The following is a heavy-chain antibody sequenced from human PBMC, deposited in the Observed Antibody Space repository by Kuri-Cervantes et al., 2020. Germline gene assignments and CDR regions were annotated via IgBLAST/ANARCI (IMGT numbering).Heavy chain of an antibody. CDR3: ARGPSQSTPYYYYYGMDV. CDR2: MNPNSGNT. CDR1: GYTFTSYD. V-gene: IGHV1-8*01. Sequence: ASVQVSCQASGYTFTSYDINWVRQATGRGLEWMGWMNPNSGNTGYAQKFQGRVTMTRNTSISTAYMELSSLRSEDTAVYYCARGPSQSTPYYYYYGMDVWGQGTTVTVSS. J-gene: IGHJ6*01.